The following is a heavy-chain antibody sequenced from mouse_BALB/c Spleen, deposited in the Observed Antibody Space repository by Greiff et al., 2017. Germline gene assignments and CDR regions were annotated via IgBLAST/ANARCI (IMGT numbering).Heavy chain of an antibody. J-gene: IGHJ4*01. CDR3: ARRIDDYDEGNYAMDY. D-gene: IGHD2-4*01. Sequence: VQLQQSGPELVKPGASVKMSCKASGYTFTSYYIHWVKQRPGQGLEWIGWIYPGDGSTNYNEKFKGKATLTADTSSSTAYMQLSSLTSEDSAIYYCARRIDDYDEGNYAMDYWGQGTSVTVSS. V-gene: IGHV1-66*01. CDR1: GYTFTSYY. CDR2: IYPGDGST.